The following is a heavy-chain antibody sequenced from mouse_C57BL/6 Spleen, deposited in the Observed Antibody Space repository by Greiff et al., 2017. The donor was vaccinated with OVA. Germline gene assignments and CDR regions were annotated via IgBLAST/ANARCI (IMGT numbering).Heavy chain of an antibody. J-gene: IGHJ4*01. CDR3: ARPAYSNYGDYYAMDY. D-gene: IGHD2-5*01. CDR2: IYPGDGDT. V-gene: IGHV1-80*01. Sequence: QVQLKQSGAELVKPGASVKISCKASGYAFSSYWMNWVKQRPGKGLEWIGQIYPGDGDTNYNGKFKGKATLTADKSSSTAYMQLSSLTSEDSAVYFCARPAYSNYGDYYAMDYWGQGTSVTVSS. CDR1: GYAFSSYW.